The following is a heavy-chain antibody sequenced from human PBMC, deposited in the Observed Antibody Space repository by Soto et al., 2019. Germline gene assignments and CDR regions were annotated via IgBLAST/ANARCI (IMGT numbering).Heavy chain of an antibody. D-gene: IGHD3-3*01. V-gene: IGHV1-8*01. J-gene: IGHJ3*02. CDR2: MNPNSGNT. Sequence: ASVKVSCKASGYTFTSYDINWVRQATGQGLEWMGWMNPNSGNTGYAQKFQGRVTMTRNTSISTAYMELSSLRSEDTAVYYCAIPGVGGFWSGLRQDDAFDIWGQGTMVTGSS. CDR3: AIPGVGGFWSGLRQDDAFDI. CDR1: GYTFTSYD.